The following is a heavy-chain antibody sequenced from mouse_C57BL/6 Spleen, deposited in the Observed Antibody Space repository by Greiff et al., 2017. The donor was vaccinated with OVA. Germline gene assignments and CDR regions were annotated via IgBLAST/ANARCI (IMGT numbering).Heavy chain of an antibody. J-gene: IGHJ1*03. Sequence: EVHLVESGGDLVKPGGSLKLSCAASGFTFSSYGMSWVRQTPDKRLEWVATISSGGSDTYYPDSVKGRFTISRDNAKNTLYLQMSSLKSEDTAMYYCATHYDGSWYFDLLGTGTTFTVSS. CDR3: ATHYDGSWYFDL. D-gene: IGHD2-3*01. CDR1: GFTFSSYG. V-gene: IGHV5-6*01. CDR2: ISSGGSDT.